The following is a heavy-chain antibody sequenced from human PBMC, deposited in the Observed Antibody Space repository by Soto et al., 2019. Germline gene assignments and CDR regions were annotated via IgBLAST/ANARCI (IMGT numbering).Heavy chain of an antibody. J-gene: IGHJ3*02. V-gene: IGHV3-48*01. CDR2: ISSSSSTI. CDR1: GFTFSSYS. D-gene: IGHD2-15*01. CDR3: ARQIRYCSGGSCYSFGDYDAFDI. Sequence: EVQLVESGGGLVQPGGSLRLSCAASGFTFSSYSMNLVRQAPGKGLEWVSYISSSSSTIYYADSVKGRFTISRDNAKNSLYLQMNSLRAEDTTVYYCARQIRYCSGGSCYSFGDYDAFDIWGQGTMVTVSS.